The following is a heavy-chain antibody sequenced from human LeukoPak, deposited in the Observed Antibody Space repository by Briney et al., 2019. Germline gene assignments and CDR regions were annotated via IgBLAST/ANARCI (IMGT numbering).Heavy chain of an antibody. J-gene: IGHJ6*02. D-gene: IGHD6-13*01. CDR3: ARVEDSSSWYDYYYYGMDV. CDR2: INHSGST. CDR1: GGSFSGYY. Sequence: SETLSLTCAVSGGSFSGYYWSWIRQPPGKGLEWIGEINHSGSTNYNPSLKSRVTISVDTSKNQFSLKLSSVTAADTAVYYCARVEDSSSWYDYYYYGMDVWGQGTTVTVSS. V-gene: IGHV4-34*01.